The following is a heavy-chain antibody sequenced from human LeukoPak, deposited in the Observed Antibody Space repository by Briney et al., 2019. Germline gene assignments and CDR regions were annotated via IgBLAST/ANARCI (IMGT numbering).Heavy chain of an antibody. CDR1: GGSFSGYY. D-gene: IGHD3-3*01. CDR3: AREERKTLERITIFGVVISSTYYFDY. V-gene: IGHV4-34*01. J-gene: IGHJ4*02. CDR2: IKHSGST. Sequence: PSETLSLTCAVYGGSFSGYYWSWIRQPPGKGLEWIGEIKHSGSTNYNPSLKSRVTISVDTSKNQFSLKLSSVTAADTAVYYCAREERKTLERITIFGVVISSTYYFDYWGQGTLVTVSS.